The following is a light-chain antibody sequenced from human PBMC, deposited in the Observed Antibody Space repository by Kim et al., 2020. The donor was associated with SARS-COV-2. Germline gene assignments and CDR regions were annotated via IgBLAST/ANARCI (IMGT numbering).Light chain of an antibody. CDR2: GAS. J-gene: IGKJ2*01. CDR3: QQYGSALYT. CDR1: ESLSHKD. V-gene: IGKV3-20*01. Sequence: ELVLTQSPRTLSLSPGDRATLSCRASESLSHKDLAWYQQRPGQPPRLLIWGASNRVTGIPDRFSGSGSATDFTLTISRLEPEDFAVYYCQQYGSALYTFGQGTKLEI.